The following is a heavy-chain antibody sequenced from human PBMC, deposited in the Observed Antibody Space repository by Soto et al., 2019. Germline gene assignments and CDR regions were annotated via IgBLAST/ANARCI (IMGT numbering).Heavy chain of an antibody. CDR3: ARPLLRYFDWQSYYYYYYGMDV. V-gene: IGHV3-30-3*01. J-gene: IGHJ6*02. CDR1: GFTFSGYA. D-gene: IGHD3-9*01. CDR2: ISYDGSNK. Sequence: GGSLILSCAASGFTFSGYAMHWVRQAPGKGLEWVAVISYDGSNKYYADSVKGRFTISRDNSKNTLYLQMNSLRAEDTAVYYCARPLLRYFDWQSYYYYYYGMDVWGQGTTVTV.